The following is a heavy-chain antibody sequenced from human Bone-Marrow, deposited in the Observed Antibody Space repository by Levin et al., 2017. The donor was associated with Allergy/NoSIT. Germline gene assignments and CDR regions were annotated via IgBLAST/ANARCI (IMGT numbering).Heavy chain of an antibody. Sequence: SETLSLTCAVYGGSFSGYYWSWIRQPPGKGLEWIGEINHSGSTNYNPSLKSRVTISVDTSKNQFSLKLSSVTAADTAVYYCARVRVVGYCSGGSCCTFDYWGQGTLVTVSS. V-gene: IGHV4-34*01. J-gene: IGHJ4*02. D-gene: IGHD2-15*01. CDR2: INHSGST. CDR3: ARVRVVGYCSGGSCCTFDY. CDR1: GGSFSGYY.